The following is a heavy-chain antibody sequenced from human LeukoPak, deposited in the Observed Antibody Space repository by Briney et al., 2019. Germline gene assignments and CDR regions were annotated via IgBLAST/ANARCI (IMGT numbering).Heavy chain of an antibody. CDR3: ARVLGRTSGDLGGHFGY. V-gene: IGHV3-72*01. CDR1: GFSFSDHY. D-gene: IGHD3-16*01. J-gene: IGHJ4*02. Sequence: GGSLRLSCSASGFSFSDHYMDWVRQAPGKWLEWVGRIRNKANSDTTQYAASVQGRFSISRDDSKNSLYLQINSLKTEDTAVYYCARVLGRTSGDLGGHFGYWGQGTLVTVSS. CDR2: IRNKANSDTT.